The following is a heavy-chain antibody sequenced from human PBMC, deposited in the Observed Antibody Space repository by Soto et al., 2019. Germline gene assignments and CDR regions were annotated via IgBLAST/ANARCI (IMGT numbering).Heavy chain of an antibody. CDR1: GFTFSSYS. J-gene: IGHJ3*02. D-gene: IGHD6-13*01. V-gene: IGHV3-21*01. CDR2: ISSSSYI. Sequence: GGSLRLSCAASGFTFSSYSMNWVRQAPGKGLEWVSSISSSSYIYYADSVKGRFTISRDNAKNSLYLQMNSLRAEDTAVYYCAREFGIAAGAFDIWGQGTMVTVSS. CDR3: AREFGIAAGAFDI.